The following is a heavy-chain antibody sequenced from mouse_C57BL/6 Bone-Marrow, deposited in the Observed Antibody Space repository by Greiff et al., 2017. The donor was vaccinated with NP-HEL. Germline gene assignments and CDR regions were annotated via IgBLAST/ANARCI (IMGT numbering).Heavy chain of an antibody. CDR2: INPSTGGT. CDR1: GYSFTGYY. Sequence: VQLQQSGPELVKPGASVKISCKASGYSFTGYYMNWVKQSPEKSLEWIGEINPSTGGTTYNQKFKAKATLTVDKSSSTAYMQLKSLTSEDSAVYYCARQLRLSGAMDYWGQGTSGTVSS. J-gene: IGHJ4*01. CDR3: ARQLRLSGAMDY. D-gene: IGHD3-2*02. V-gene: IGHV1-42*01.